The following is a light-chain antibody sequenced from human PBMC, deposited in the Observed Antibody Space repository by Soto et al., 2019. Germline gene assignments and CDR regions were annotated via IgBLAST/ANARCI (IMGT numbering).Light chain of an antibody. CDR3: TSYAGTNSPSVV. Sequence: QSALTQPPSASGSPGQSVTISCTGTSSDVGGYTYVSWYQQHPDKAPKLIIYEVTKRPSGVPVRFSGSKSGNTASLTVSALQAEDEADYYGTSYAGTNSPSVVFGTGTKLTVL. V-gene: IGLV2-8*01. J-gene: IGLJ1*01. CDR2: EVT. CDR1: SSDVGGYTY.